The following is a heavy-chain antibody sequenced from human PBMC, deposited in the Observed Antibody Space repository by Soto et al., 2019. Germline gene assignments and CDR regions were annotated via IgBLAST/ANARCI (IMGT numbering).Heavy chain of an antibody. CDR3: ARQNDYGDYVSYFQH. V-gene: IGHV1-8*01. CDR1: GYTFTSYD. J-gene: IGHJ1*01. D-gene: IGHD4-17*01. CDR2: MKPNSGNT. Sequence: QVQLVQSGAEVKKPGASVKVSCKASGYTFTSYDINWVRQATGQGLEWMGWMKPNSGNTGYAQKFQGRVTMIRNTSISTAYMELSSLRSEDTAVYYCARQNDYGDYVSYFQHWGQGTLVTVSS.